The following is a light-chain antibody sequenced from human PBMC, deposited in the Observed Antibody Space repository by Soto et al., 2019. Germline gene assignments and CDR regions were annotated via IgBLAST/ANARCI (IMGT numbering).Light chain of an antibody. J-gene: IGKJ4*01. Sequence: IQVTQSPSSLSASVGDRVTITCRASQDISSYLAWYRQKPGKAPTLLIYAASTLQSGVPSRFSGSGFGTDFTLTISSLQAEDFASYYCQQLRSYPSTFGGGTKVEIK. CDR1: QDISSY. V-gene: IGKV1-9*01. CDR2: AAS. CDR3: QQLRSYPST.